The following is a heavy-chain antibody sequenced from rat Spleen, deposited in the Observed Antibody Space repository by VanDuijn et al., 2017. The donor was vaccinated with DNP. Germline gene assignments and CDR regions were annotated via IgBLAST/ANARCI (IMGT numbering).Heavy chain of an antibody. CDR3: ARGSSSIYWYFDF. D-gene: IGHD1-2*01. CDR2: INYDGRTT. V-gene: IGHV5-7*01. Sequence: EVQLVESGGGLVQPGRSLKLSCAASGFTFSDYNMAWVRQAPKKGLEWVATINYDGRTTYYRDSVKGRFTISRDNAKSTLYLQMNSLRSEDTATYYCARGSSSIYWYFDFWGPGTMVTVSS. J-gene: IGHJ1*01. CDR1: GFTFSDYN.